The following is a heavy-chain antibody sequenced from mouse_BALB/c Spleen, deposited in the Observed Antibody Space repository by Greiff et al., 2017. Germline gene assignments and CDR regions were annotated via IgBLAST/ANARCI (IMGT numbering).Heavy chain of an antibody. Sequence: QVTLKVSGPGILQPSQTLSLTCSFSGFSLSTSGMGVSWIRQPSGKGLEWLAHIYWDDDKRYNPSLKSRLTISKDTSSNQVFLKITSVDTADTATYYCARRDITTVVADFDYWGQGTTLTVSS. CDR2: IYWDDDK. D-gene: IGHD1-1*01. J-gene: IGHJ2*01. CDR1: GFSLSTSGMG. V-gene: IGHV8-12*01. CDR3: ARRDITTVVADFDY.